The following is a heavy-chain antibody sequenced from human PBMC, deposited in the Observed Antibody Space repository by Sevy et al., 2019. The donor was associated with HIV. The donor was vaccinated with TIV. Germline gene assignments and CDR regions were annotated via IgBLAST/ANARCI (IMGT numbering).Heavy chain of an antibody. V-gene: IGHV3-9*01. Sequence: GGSLRLSCAASGFAFDDYAMHWVRQVPGKGLEWVSGISWNSATIGYADSVKGRFTISRDNAKNSLFLQMNSLRAEDTALYYCAKEMGGIETFDYYSYYGMDVWGQGTTVTVSS. D-gene: IGHD2-21*01. CDR2: ISWNSATI. CDR1: GFAFDDYA. CDR3: AKEMGGIETFDYYSYYGMDV. J-gene: IGHJ6*02.